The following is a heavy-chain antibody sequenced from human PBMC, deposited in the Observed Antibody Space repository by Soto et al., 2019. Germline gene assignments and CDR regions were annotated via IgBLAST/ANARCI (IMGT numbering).Heavy chain of an antibody. CDR2: ITGNGDTT. Sequence: EVQVLQSGGGLVPPGGSLRLSCAGSGFTFINTGMSWVRQAPGQGLEWVSAITGNGDTTYYADSVKGRFTISRDNSKSTLYLQMNSLRAEDTAVYYCANIDGDFDYWGQGTLVTVSS. J-gene: IGHJ4*02. V-gene: IGHV3-23*01. CDR3: ANIDGDFDY. CDR1: GFTFINTG.